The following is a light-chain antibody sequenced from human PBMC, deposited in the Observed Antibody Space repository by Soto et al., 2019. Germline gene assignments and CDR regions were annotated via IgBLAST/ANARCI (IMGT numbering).Light chain of an antibody. Sequence: EIVLTQSPGTLSLSPGERATLSCRASQSVPRSYVAWYQQTPGQAPRLLIYGTSSRATGIPDRFSGSGSGTHFTLTISRLEHEVFAVFYWQQYGSSITFGQGTRLEIK. CDR3: QQYGSSIT. J-gene: IGKJ5*01. CDR1: QSVPRSY. V-gene: IGKV3-20*01. CDR2: GTS.